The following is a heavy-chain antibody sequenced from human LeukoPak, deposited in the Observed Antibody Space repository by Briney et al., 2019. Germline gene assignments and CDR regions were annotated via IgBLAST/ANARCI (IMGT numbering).Heavy chain of an antibody. Sequence: ASVKVSCKSSGYTFSSYAMHWVRQAPGQRLEWMGWINACNGNTKYSQKFQGRVTITRDTSASTAYMELSSLRSEDTAVYYCARGGGYCSGGSCYGGSYDYWGQGTLVTVSS. CDR2: INACNGNT. J-gene: IGHJ4*02. V-gene: IGHV1-3*01. CDR1: GYTFSSYA. CDR3: ARGGGYCSGGSCYGGSYDY. D-gene: IGHD2-15*01.